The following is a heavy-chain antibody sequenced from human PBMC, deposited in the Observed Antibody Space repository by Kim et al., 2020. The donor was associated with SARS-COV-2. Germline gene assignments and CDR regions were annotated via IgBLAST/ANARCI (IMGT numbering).Heavy chain of an antibody. CDR2: T. D-gene: IGHD2-15*01. Sequence: TTLNPSLDSRVTMSMDTSKNQFSLKLSSVTAVDTGVYYCVGGPSRGYKTGSWGQGILVTVSS. V-gene: IGHV4-59*09. J-gene: IGHJ5*02. CDR3: VGGPSRGYKTGS.